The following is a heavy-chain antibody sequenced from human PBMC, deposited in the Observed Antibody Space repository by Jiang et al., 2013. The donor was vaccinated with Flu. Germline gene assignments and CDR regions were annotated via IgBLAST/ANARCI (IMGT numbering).Heavy chain of an antibody. Sequence: GPGLVKPSETLSLTCGVSGYSISRGNYWGWIRQPPGKGLEWIGSIYHSGTTYFNPSLKSRVSISIDTSKNQFSLKLRSVTAADTAVYYCASISGISGPRFDAFDIWG. CDR2: IYHSGTT. V-gene: IGHV4-38-2*01. CDR1: GYSISRGNY. CDR3: ASISGISGPRFDAFDI. D-gene: IGHD3/OR15-3a*01. J-gene: IGHJ3*02.